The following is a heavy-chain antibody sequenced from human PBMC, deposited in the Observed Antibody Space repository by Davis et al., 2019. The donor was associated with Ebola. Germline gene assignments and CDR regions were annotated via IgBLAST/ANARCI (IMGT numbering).Heavy chain of an antibody. Sequence: SGPTLVKPTQTLTLTCTFSGFSLSTSGMCVSWIRQPPGKALEWPALIDWEDDKYYSTSLKTRLTISKDTSKHQVVLTMTNMDPVDTALYYCARTHSPPALVRVYYWFDPWGQGTLVTVSS. D-gene: IGHD3-10*01. CDR3: ARTHSPPALVRVYYWFDP. J-gene: IGHJ5*02. CDR2: IDWEDDK. CDR1: GFSLSTSGMC. V-gene: IGHV2-70*01.